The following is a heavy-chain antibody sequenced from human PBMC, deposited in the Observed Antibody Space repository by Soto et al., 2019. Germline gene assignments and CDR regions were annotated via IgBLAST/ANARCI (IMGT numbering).Heavy chain of an antibody. CDR2: INHSGST. D-gene: IGHD1-26*01. Sequence: PSETLSLTCAVYGGSFSGYYWSWIRHPPGKGLEWIGEINHSGSTNYNPSLKSRVTISVDTSKNQFSLKLSSVTAADTAVYYCARVSGGSYLYYYCGMDVWGQGTTVTVSS. CDR3: ARVSGGSYLYYYCGMDV. J-gene: IGHJ6*02. CDR1: GGSFSGYY. V-gene: IGHV4-34*01.